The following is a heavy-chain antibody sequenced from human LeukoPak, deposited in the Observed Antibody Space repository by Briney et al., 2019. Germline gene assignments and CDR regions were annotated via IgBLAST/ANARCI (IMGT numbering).Heavy chain of an antibody. CDR2: IWYDGSNK. V-gene: IGHV3-33*01. Sequence: GGSLRLSWAASGFTFSSYGMHWVRQAPGKGLEWVAVIWYDGSNKYYADSVKGRFTISRDNSKNTLYLQMNSLRAEDTAVYYCARVLRRYFDWSLGYWGQGTLVTVSS. CDR1: GFTFSSYG. D-gene: IGHD3-9*01. CDR3: ARVLRRYFDWSLGY. J-gene: IGHJ4*02.